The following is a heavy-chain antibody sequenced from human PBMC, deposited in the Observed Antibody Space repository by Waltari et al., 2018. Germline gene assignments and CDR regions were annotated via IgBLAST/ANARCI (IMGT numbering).Heavy chain of an antibody. CDR3: AREEVSTLRYYYGMDV. CDR2: MNPNSGNT. V-gene: IGHV1-8*03. CDR1: GYTFTSYD. D-gene: IGHD2-8*01. Sequence: QVQLVQSGAEVKKPGASVKVSCKASGYTFTSYDINWVRQATGQGLEWMGGMNPNSGNTGYAQKFQGRVTITRNTSISTAYMELSSLRSEDTAVYYCAREEVSTLRYYYGMDVWGQGTTVTVSS. J-gene: IGHJ6*02.